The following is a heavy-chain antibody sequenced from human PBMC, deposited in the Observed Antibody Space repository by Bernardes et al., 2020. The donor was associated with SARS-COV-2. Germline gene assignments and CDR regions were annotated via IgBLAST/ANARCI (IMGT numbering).Heavy chain of an antibody. V-gene: IGHV3-23*01. CDR3: AKDHRDGSGGYYYYGMDV. J-gene: IGHJ6*02. CDR2: ISGSGGST. Sequence: GSLRLSCAASGFTFSSYAMSWVRQAPGKGLEWVSAISGSGGSTYYADSVKGRFTISRDNSKNTLYLQMNSLRAEDTAVYYCAKDHRDGSGGYYYYGMDVWGQGTTVTVSS. D-gene: IGHD3-10*01. CDR1: GFTFSSYA.